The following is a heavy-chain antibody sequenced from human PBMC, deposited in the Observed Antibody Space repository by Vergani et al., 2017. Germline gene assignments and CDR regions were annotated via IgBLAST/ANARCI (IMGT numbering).Heavy chain of an antibody. J-gene: IGHJ5*02. CDR3: AHTDVAPYRPTYYNWFDP. Sequence: QITLKESGPALVKPTQTLPLTCTFSGFSLSPSEVGVAWIRQPPGKALEWLALIYWDDDKRYSPSLKSRLTITKDTSKNQVVLTMTNMDPVDTATYYCAHTDVAPYRPTYYNWFDPWGQGTLVTVSS. V-gene: IGHV2-5*02. CDR2: IYWDDDK. CDR1: GFSLSPSEVG. D-gene: IGHD3-16*02.